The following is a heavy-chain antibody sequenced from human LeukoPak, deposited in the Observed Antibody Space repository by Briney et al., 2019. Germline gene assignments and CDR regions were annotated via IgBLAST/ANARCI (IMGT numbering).Heavy chain of an antibody. CDR2: ISSSSSYI. V-gene: IGHV3-21*01. CDR1: GFTFSSYS. Sequence: PGGSLRLSCAASGFTFSSYSMNWVRQAPGKGLEWVSSISSSSSYIYYADSVKGRFTISRDNAKNSLCLQMNSLRAEDTAVYYCARVGIAVAGPYFDYWGQGTLVTVSS. D-gene: IGHD6-19*01. CDR3: ARVGIAVAGPYFDY. J-gene: IGHJ4*02.